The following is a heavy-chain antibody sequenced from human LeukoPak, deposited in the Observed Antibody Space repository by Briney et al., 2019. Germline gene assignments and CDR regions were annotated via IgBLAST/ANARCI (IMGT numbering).Heavy chain of an antibody. Sequence: SETLSLTCTVSGGSISSYYWSWIRQPPGKGLEWIGYIYYSGSTNYNPSLKSRVTISVDTSKNQFSLTLSSVTAADTAVYYCARVGEQLGYSYGMYYFDYWGQGTLVTVSS. J-gene: IGHJ4*02. V-gene: IGHV4-59*01. CDR3: ARVGEQLGYSYGMYYFDY. D-gene: IGHD5-18*01. CDR1: GGSISSYY. CDR2: IYYSGST.